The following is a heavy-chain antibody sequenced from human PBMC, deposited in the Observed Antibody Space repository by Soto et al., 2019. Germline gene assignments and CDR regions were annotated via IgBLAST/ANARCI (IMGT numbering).Heavy chain of an antibody. CDR1: GYTFTGYY. CDR3: ARDLSSSWPHAFDI. Sequence: ASVKVSCKASGYTFTGYYMHWVRQAPGQGLEWMGWINPNSGGTNYAQKFQGWVTMTRDTSISTAYMELSRLGSDDTAVYYCARDLSSSWPHAFDIWGQGTMVTVSS. CDR2: INPNSGGT. D-gene: IGHD6-13*01. V-gene: IGHV1-2*04. J-gene: IGHJ3*02.